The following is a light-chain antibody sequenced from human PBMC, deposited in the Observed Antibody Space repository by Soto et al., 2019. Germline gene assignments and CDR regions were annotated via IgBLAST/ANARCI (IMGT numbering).Light chain of an antibody. CDR2: DAS. Sequence: EIVLTQSPGTVSLSPGERATLSCRASQSITTSLAWYQRKPGQAPRLLIYDASTRATAIPDRFGGSGSGTDFTLTVSRVEAEDFAVYYCQQYATSHLTFGGGTKVEIK. J-gene: IGKJ4*01. CDR1: QSITTS. CDR3: QQYATSHLT. V-gene: IGKV3-20*01.